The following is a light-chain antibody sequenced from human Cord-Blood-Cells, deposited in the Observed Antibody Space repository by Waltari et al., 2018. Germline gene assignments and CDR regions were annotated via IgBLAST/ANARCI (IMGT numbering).Light chain of an antibody. CDR1: NIGSKR. V-gene: IGLV3-21*04. J-gene: IGLJ1*01. CDR3: QVWDSSSDHYF. Sequence: SSVLTPPPSVSVAPGEPGRITRWVNNIGSKRVHWYQQKPGQAPVLVIYYDSDRPSGIPERFSGSNSGNTATLTISRVEAGDEDDYYCQVWDSSSDHYFFGTGTKVTVL. CDR2: YDS.